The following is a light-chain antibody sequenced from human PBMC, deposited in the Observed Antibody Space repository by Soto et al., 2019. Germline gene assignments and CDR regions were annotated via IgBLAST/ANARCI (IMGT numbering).Light chain of an antibody. CDR3: QQLNSYRALT. J-gene: IGKJ4*01. CDR1: QGISNF. Sequence: DIQLTQSPSFLSASVGDRVTIACRVSQGISNFLAWYQQKPGKAPKLLIYAASTLQSGVPSRFSGSGSGTEFTLTISSLQPEDFATYYCQQLNSYRALTFGGGTKVDIK. V-gene: IGKV1-9*01. CDR2: AAS.